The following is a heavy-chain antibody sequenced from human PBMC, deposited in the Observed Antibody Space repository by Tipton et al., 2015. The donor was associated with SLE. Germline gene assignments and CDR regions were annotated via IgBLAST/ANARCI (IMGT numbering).Heavy chain of an antibody. V-gene: IGHV4-38-2*01. CDR1: GYSISSGYY. CDR2: IYHSGST. D-gene: IGHD7-27*01. J-gene: IGHJ3*02. CDR3: STTGLGTLNDAFDI. Sequence: TLSLTCAVSGYSISSGYYWGWIRQPPGKGLEWIGSIYHSGSTYYNPSLKSRVTISVDTSKNQFSLKLSSVTAADTAVYYCSTTGLGTLNDAFDIWGQGTMVTVSS.